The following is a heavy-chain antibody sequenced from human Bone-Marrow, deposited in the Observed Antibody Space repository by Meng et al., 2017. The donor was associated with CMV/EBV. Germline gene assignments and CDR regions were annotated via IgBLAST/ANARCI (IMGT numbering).Heavy chain of an antibody. CDR3: ATRYSSSSYYYYGMDV. Sequence: GESLKISCAASGFTFRTYVMYWVRQAPGKGLEYVSGISSNGGSTYYVDSVKGRFTISRDTSKNTLYLQMGSLRAEGMAVYYCATRYSSSSYYYYGMDVWGQGTTVTVSS. J-gene: IGHJ6*02. CDR1: GFTFRTYV. CDR2: ISSNGGST. V-gene: IGHV3-64*02. D-gene: IGHD6-6*01.